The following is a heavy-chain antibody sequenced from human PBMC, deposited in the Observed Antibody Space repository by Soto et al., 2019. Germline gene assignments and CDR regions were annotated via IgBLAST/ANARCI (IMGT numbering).Heavy chain of an antibody. Sequence: DVQLVESGGDLVQPGGSLRLSCAASGFTVSDNYMNWVRQAPGKGLEWVSTIYRSGDTIYADSVKGRFTISRDNAKNTLYLQMNSLRAEATAVYYCTRKHSMDVWGQGTTITVSS. CDR2: IYRSGDT. V-gene: IGHV3-66*01. CDR1: GFTVSDNY. CDR3: TRKHSMDV. J-gene: IGHJ6*02.